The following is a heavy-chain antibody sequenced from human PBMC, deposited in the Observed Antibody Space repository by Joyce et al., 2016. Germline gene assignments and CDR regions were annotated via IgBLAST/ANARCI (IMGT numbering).Heavy chain of an antibody. V-gene: IGHV1-8*01. Sequence: QVQLVQSGAEVKKPGASVKVSCKASGYTFTSYDITWVRQATGQGLEWMGGMKPNSGNTGYAQKFQGRVTMTWNTSISTAYMELSSLRSGDTAIYYCARERNFGDLSFDPWGQGTLVTVSS. CDR1: GYTFTSYD. CDR2: MKPNSGNT. J-gene: IGHJ5*02. CDR3: ARERNFGDLSFDP. D-gene: IGHD4-17*01.